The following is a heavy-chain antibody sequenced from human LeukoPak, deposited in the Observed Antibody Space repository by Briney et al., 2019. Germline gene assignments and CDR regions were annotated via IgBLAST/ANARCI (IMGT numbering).Heavy chain of an antibody. D-gene: IGHD3-10*01. Sequence: GGSLRLSCAASGFTFSSYSMNWVRQAPGEGLEWVSSISSSSSYIYYADSVKGRFTISRDNAKNSLYLQMNSLRAEDTAVYYCARVRDYYGSESYYWAFDYWGQGTLVTVSS. V-gene: IGHV3-21*01. J-gene: IGHJ4*02. CDR3: ARVRDYYGSESYYWAFDY. CDR1: GFTFSSYS. CDR2: ISSSSSYI.